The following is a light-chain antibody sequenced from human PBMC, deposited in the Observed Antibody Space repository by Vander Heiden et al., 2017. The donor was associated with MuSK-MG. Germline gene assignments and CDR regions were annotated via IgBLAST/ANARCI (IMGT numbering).Light chain of an antibody. J-gene: IGKJ4*01. V-gene: IGKV3-20*01. Sequence: EIVLTQSPGTLSLSPGERATLSCRASQSVSSSYLAWYQQKPGQAPRLFIYGASSRASGIPDRFSGSGSGTDFTLTISRLEPEDFAVYFCQQYGSSPHTFGGGTTVEIK. CDR1: QSVSSSY. CDR2: GAS. CDR3: QQYGSSPHT.